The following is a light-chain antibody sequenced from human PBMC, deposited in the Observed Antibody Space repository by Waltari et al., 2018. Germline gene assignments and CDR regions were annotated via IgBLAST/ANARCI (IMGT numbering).Light chain of an antibody. CDR3: ALYMGSGIWV. J-gene: IGLJ3*02. CDR2: KAN. Sequence: TVVTQEPSLSVFPGGTVPLTCSLSSCSPSTTSYATWYQQTPGQAPRTLVYKANARSSGVPDRFSGSILGNTAALTITGAQADDESGYYCALYMGSGIWVFGGGTRLTVL. V-gene: IGLV8-61*01. CDR1: SCSPSTTSY.